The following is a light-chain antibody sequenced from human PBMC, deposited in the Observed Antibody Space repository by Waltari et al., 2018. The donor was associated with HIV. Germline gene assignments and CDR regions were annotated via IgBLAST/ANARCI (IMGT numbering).Light chain of an antibody. Sequence: QSVLTQPPSVSGAPGQRVTISCTGSSSHIGAGSDVHWYQQLPGTAPKPLIYGNSNRPSGVPDRFSGSKSGTSASLAITGLQAEDEADYYCQSYDSSLSGSVFGGGTKLTVL. J-gene: IGLJ2*01. CDR1: SSHIGAGSD. CDR3: QSYDSSLSGSV. V-gene: IGLV1-40*01. CDR2: GNS.